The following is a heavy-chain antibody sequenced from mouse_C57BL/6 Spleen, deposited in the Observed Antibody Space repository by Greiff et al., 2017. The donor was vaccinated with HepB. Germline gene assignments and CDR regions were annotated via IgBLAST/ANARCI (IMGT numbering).Heavy chain of an antibody. D-gene: IGHD1-1*01. J-gene: IGHJ2*01. V-gene: IGHV5-4*01. CDR2: ISDGGSYT. Sequence: EVKLVESGGGLVKPGGSLKLSCAASGFTFSSYAMSWVRQTPEKRLEWVATISDGGSYTYYPDNVKGRFTISRDNAKNNLYLQMSHLKSEDTAMYYGARDWDYGSSSHFDYWGQGTTLTVSS. CDR3: ARDWDYGSSSHFDY. CDR1: GFTFSSYA.